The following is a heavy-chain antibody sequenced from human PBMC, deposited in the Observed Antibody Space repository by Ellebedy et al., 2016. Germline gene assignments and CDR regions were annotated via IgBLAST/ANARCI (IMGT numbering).Heavy chain of an antibody. V-gene: IGHV4-34*01. CDR3: ARGERRGYSYGYLVP. Sequence: SETLSLTXAVYGGSFSGYYWSWIRQPPGKGLEWIGEINHSGSTNYNPSLKSRVTISVDTSKNQFSLKLSSVTAADTAVYYCARGERRGYSYGYLVPWGQGTLVTVSS. D-gene: IGHD5-18*01. J-gene: IGHJ5*02. CDR2: INHSGST. CDR1: GGSFSGYY.